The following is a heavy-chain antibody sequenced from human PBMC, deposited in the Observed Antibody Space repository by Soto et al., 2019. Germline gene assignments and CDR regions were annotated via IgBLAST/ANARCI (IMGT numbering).Heavy chain of an antibody. Sequence: QVQLVQSGAEVKKPGASVKVSCKASGYTFTGYYMHWVRQAPGQGLEWMGWINPNSGGTNYAQKFRGWVTMTRDTSISTAYMELSRLRSDDTAVYYCATGLSGYSPGDYYYYYGMDVWGQGTTVTVSS. D-gene: IGHD3-3*01. J-gene: IGHJ6*02. V-gene: IGHV1-2*04. CDR2: INPNSGGT. CDR3: ATGLSGYSPGDYYYYYGMDV. CDR1: GYTFTGYY.